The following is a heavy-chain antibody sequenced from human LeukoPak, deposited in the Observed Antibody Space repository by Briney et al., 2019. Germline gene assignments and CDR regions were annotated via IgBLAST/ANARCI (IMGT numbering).Heavy chain of an antibody. CDR1: GFMFSSYW. CDR3: AKDSDYYYYMDV. Sequence: GGSLRLSCAASGFMFSSYWMTWVRQATGKGLEWVSTVSGSGGSTYYADSVKGRFTISRDNSKNTLYLQMNSLRAEDTAVYYCAKDSDYYYYMDVWGTGTTVTVSS. V-gene: IGHV3-23*01. J-gene: IGHJ6*03. CDR2: VSGSGGST.